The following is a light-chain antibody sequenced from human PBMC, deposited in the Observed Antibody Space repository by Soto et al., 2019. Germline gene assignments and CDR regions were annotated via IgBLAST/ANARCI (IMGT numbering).Light chain of an antibody. CDR3: QQYNSWPRT. V-gene: IGKV3-15*01. J-gene: IGKJ1*01. Sequence: DTVMTQSPATLSVYPGERAFLSCGASQSVGNNLAWYRQKPGQAPRLLVYGASTSATGVPARFSGSGSGTEFTLIISSLQSEDFAVYYCQQYNSWPRTFGQGTKVEIK. CDR2: GAS. CDR1: QSVGNN.